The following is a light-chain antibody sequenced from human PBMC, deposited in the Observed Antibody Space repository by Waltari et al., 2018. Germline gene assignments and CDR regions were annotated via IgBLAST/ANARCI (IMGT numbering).Light chain of an antibody. CDR1: QSVRNY. J-gene: IGKJ1*01. Sequence: DIVLTQSPATLSLSPGERATLSCRASQSVRNYLAWYQQRPGQAPRLLIYAASNRATGIPARFSGSGSETDFTLTISSLEPEDFAVYYCQQRSNWPGTFGQGTKVEIQ. V-gene: IGKV3-11*01. CDR2: AAS. CDR3: QQRSNWPGT.